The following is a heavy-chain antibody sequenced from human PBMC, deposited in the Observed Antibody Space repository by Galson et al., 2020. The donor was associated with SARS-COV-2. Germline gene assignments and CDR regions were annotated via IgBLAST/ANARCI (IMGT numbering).Heavy chain of an antibody. J-gene: IGHJ4*02. CDR3: AREWGDINSSVFDY. CDR2: INPSGDIT. CDR1: GYTFISFY. Sequence: ASVKVSCTASGYTFISFYIHWVRQAPGQGLEWMGVINPSGDITYYAQKLRGRVTVTRDMSTQTVYMELSSLTSEDTAVYYCAREWGDINSSVFDYWGQGSLVVVSS. D-gene: IGHD2-21*01. V-gene: IGHV1-46*04.